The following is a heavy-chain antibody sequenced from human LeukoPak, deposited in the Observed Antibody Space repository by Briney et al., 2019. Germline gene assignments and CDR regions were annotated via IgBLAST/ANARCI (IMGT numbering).Heavy chain of an antibody. CDR2: ISQDGNTK. J-gene: IGHJ5*02. V-gene: IGHV3-30*18. CDR3: AKDGGSGYQLLYWFDP. Sequence: GFLRLSCTASDFTFSNYVFHWVRQAPGKGLEWLAVISQDGNTKYYADSVQGRFTISRDNSKNTLHLQMNSLRAEDTAVYYCAKDGGSGYQLLYWFDPWGQGTLVTVSS. CDR1: DFTFSNYV. D-gene: IGHD2-2*01.